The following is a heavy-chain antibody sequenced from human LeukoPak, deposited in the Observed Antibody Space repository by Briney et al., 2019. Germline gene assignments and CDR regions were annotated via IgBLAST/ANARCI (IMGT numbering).Heavy chain of an antibody. Sequence: GGPLRLSCAASGFTFSSYAMSWVRQAPGKGLEWVSAIGGSGGSTYYADSVKGRFTISRDNSKNTLYLQMNSLRAEDTAVYFCAKDVVVTATNYFDYWGQGTLVTVSS. CDR2: IGGSGGST. CDR3: AKDVVVTATNYFDY. CDR1: GFTFSSYA. D-gene: IGHD2-21*02. V-gene: IGHV3-23*01. J-gene: IGHJ4*02.